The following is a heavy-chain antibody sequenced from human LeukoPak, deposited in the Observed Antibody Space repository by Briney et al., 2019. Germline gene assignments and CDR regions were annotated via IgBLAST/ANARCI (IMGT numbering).Heavy chain of an antibody. CDR3: ARGPPYYDILTGPLGGFDY. Sequence: GGSLRLSCAASGFTFSSYGMHWVRQAPGKGLEWVAFIRYDGSNKYYADSVKGRFTISRDNSKNTLYLQMNSLRAEDTAMYYCARGPPYYDILTGPLGGFDYWGQGTLVTVSS. CDR2: IRYDGSNK. CDR1: GFTFSSYG. J-gene: IGHJ4*02. V-gene: IGHV3-30*02. D-gene: IGHD3-9*01.